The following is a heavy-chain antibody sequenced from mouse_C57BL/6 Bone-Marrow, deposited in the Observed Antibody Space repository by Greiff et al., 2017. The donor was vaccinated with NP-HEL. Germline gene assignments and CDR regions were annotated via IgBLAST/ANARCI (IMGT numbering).Heavy chain of an antibody. D-gene: IGHD1-1*01. Sequence: VKLVESGPGLVQPSQSLSITCTVSGFSLTSYGVHWVRQSPGKGLEWLGVIWRGGSTDYNAAFMSRLSITKDNSKSQVFFKMNSLQADDTAIYYCVKVVAPYAMDYWGQGTSVTVSS. CDR2: IWRGGST. CDR3: VKVVAPYAMDY. V-gene: IGHV2-5*01. J-gene: IGHJ4*01. CDR1: GFSLTSYG.